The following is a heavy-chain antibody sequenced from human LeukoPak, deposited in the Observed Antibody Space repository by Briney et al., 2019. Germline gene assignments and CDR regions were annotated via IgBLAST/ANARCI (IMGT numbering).Heavy chain of an antibody. D-gene: IGHD3-22*01. CDR3: AKRGVVIRVILVGFHKEAYYFDS. Sequence: GGSLRLSCAVSGITLSNYGMSWVRQAPGKGLEWVAGISDSGGSTNYADSVKGRFTISRDNPKNTLYLQMNSLRAEDTAVYFCAKRGVVIRVILVGFHKEAYYFDSWCQGALVTVSS. J-gene: IGHJ4*02. CDR1: GITLSNYG. V-gene: IGHV3-23*01. CDR2: ISDSGGST.